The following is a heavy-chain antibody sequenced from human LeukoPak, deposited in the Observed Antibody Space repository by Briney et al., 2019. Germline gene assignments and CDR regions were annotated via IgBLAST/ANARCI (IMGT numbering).Heavy chain of an antibody. V-gene: IGHV3-30*18. CDR2: ISYDGSSK. CDR3: AKDVKYNWNYIDY. J-gene: IGHJ4*02. CDR1: GFSFSSYG. Sequence: GGSLRLSCAASGFSFSSYGMHWVRQAPGKGLEWVAVISYDGSSKYYADSVKGRFTISRDNSKNTLYLQMNSLGAEDTAVYYCAKDVKYNWNYIDYWGQGTLVTVSS. D-gene: IGHD1-20*01.